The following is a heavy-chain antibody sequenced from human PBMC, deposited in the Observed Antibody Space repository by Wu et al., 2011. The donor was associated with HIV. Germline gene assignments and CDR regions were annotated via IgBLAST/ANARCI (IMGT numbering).Heavy chain of an antibody. CDR3: ASGTVVVTGTGAFDI. CDR2: IIPMFGTA. CDR1: GGTFSSYA. V-gene: IGHV1-69*01. J-gene: IGHJ3*02. D-gene: IGHD2-15*01. Sequence: QVQLVQSGAEVKKPGSSVKVSCKASGGTFSSYAINWVRQAPGQGLEWMGGIIPMFGTANYAQKFQGRVTITTDESTTTAYMELSSLRSEDTAVYYCASGTVVVTGTGAFDIWGPRGQWSPSLQ.